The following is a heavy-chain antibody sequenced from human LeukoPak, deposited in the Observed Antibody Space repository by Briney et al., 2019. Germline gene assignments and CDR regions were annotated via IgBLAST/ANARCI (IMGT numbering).Heavy chain of an antibody. D-gene: IGHD1-26*01. CDR2: IKKDGSEK. CDR1: GFTFSSYF. J-gene: IGHJ4*02. CDR3: ARDKVVGATHFDY. V-gene: IGHV3-7*01. Sequence: GGSLRLSCAASGFTFSSYFMSWVRQAPGKGLEWVANIKKDGSEKYYVDSVKGRFTISRDNAKNSLSLQMSSLRAEDTAVYYCARDKVVGATHFDYWGQGTLVTVSS.